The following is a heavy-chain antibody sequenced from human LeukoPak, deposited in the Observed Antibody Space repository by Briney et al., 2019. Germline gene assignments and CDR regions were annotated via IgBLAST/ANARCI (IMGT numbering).Heavy chain of an antibody. CDR3: ARGLGPDSPLWFGGKYYFDY. CDR2: IGTAGDT. CDR1: GFTFSSYD. V-gene: IGHV3-13*04. J-gene: IGHJ4*02. Sequence: GGSLRLSCAASGFTFSSYDMHWVRQATGKGLEWVSAIGTAGDTYYPGSVKGRFTISRENAKNSLYLQMNSLRAGDTAVYYCARGLGPDSPLWFGGKYYFDYWGQGTLVTVSS. D-gene: IGHD3-10*01.